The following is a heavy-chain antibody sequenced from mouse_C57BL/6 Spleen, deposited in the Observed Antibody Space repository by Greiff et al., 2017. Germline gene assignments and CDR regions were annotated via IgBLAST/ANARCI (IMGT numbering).Heavy chain of an antibody. D-gene: IGHD1-1*01. V-gene: IGHV14-4*01. CDR1: GFNIKDDY. CDR2: IDPENGDT. Sequence: EVQLQQSGAELVRPGASVKLSCTASGFNIKDDYMHWVKQRPEQGLEWIGWIDPENGDTEYASKFQGKATITADTSSNTAYLQLSSLTSEDTAVYYCTTDYYGSSSPFDYWGQGTTLTVSS. CDR3: TTDYYGSSSPFDY. J-gene: IGHJ2*01.